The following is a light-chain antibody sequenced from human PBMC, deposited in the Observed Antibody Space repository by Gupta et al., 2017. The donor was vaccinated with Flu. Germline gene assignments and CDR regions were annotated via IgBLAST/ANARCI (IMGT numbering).Light chain of an antibody. CDR3: CSYAGSDLYV. J-gene: IGLJ1*01. CDR2: EAR. CDR1: SSDVGRFNV. Sequence: SITSSCTGTSSDVGRFNVVSWYQQHPGKAPKLVIYEARKRPAGVSNRFSGAKSGNTASLTISGRQAEDEADYFCCSYAGSDLYVFGTGTAVTIL. V-gene: IGLV2-23*01.